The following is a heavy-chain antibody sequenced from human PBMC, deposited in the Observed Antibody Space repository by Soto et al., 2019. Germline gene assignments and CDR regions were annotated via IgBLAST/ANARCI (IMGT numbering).Heavy chain of an antibody. CDR3: ARDFRGAFDI. J-gene: IGHJ3*02. CDR1: GYTFTSYG. V-gene: IGHV1-18*01. Sequence: ASVKVSWQASGYTFTSYGISWGRQAPGQGLEWMGWISAYNGNTNYAQKLQGRVTMTTDTSTSTAYMELRSLRSDDTAVYYCARDFRGAFDIWGQGTMVTVSS. CDR2: ISAYNGNT.